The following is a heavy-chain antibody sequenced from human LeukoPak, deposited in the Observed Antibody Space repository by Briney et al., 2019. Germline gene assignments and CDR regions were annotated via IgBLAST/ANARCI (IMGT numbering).Heavy chain of an antibody. CDR3: ARDRGLYDSSGYYYLDY. J-gene: IGHJ4*02. CDR2: ISSSSSYI. V-gene: IGHV3-21*01. D-gene: IGHD3-22*01. Sequence: PGGSLRLSCAASGFTFSSYSMNWVRQAPGKGLEWVLSISSSSSYIYYADSVKGRFTISRDNAKSSLYLQMNSLRAEGTAVYYCARDRGLYDSSGYYYLDYWGQGTLVTVSS. CDR1: GFTFSSYS.